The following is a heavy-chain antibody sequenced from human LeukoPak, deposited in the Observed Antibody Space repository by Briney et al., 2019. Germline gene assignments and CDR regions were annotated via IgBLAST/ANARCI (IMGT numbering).Heavy chain of an antibody. CDR1: GYTFGDYD. Sequence: ASVKVSCKASGYTFGDYDMHWVRQAPGQGLEWMGWINCYSGATHYAQKFQGRVTMTRDTYLRKTHMGLSSMTSDDTAVYYCGRELGGGVTREDWLDPWGQGTLVSVSS. D-gene: IGHD3-3*01. J-gene: IGHJ5*02. V-gene: IGHV1-2*02. CDR3: GRELGGGVTREDWLDP. CDR2: INCYSGAT.